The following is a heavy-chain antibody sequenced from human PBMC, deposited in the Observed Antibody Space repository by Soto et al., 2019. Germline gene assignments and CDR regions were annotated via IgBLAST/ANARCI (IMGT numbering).Heavy chain of an antibody. D-gene: IGHD3-22*01. CDR3: ARGAPDSSDYPSLFDY. Sequence: SETLSLTCTVSGGSISSSSYYWGWIRQPPGKGLEWIGSIYYSGSTYYNPSLKSRVTISVDTSKNQFSLKLSSVTAADTAVYYCARGAPDSSDYPSLFDYWGQGTLVTVSS. CDR2: IYYSGST. V-gene: IGHV4-39*01. CDR1: GGSISSSSYY. J-gene: IGHJ4*02.